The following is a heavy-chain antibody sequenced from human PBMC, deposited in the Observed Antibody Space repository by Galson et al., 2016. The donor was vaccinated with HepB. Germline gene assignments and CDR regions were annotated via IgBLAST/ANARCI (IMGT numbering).Heavy chain of an antibody. J-gene: IGHJ4*02. CDR2: INTNTGNP. CDR3: ARANVVVPAALDY. D-gene: IGHD2-2*01. CDR1: GYTFSNYA. V-gene: IGHV7-4-1*02. Sequence: SVKVSCKASGYTFSNYAMNWVRQAPGQGLEWMAWINTNTGNPTYARGFTGRFVFSLDSSVSTAYVQISSLRAEDTAVYYCARANVVVPAALDYWGQGTLVTVSS.